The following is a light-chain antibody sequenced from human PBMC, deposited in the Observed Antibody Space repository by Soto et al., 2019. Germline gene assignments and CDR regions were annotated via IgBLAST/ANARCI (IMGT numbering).Light chain of an antibody. CDR3: TSYVGSNIWV. CDR1: SSDVGAYKY. Sequence: QSALTQPPYASGSPGQSVTISCTGTSSDVGAYKYVSWYQQYPGKAPKLMIYEVSKRPSGVPDRFSGSKSGNTASLTVSGLQAEDEADSYCTSYVGSNIWVFGGGTKLTVL. J-gene: IGLJ3*02. V-gene: IGLV2-8*01. CDR2: EVS.